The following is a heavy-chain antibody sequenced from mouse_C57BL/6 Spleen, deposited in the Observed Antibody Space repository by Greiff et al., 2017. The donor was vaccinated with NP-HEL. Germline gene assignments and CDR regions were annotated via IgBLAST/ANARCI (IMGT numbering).Heavy chain of an antibody. V-gene: IGHV5-17*01. CDR3: ARPFYGGTWFAY. Sequence: EVKLQESGGGLVKPGGSLKLSCAASGFTFSDYGMHWVRQAPEKGLEWVAYISSGSSTIYYADTVKGRFTISRDNAKNTLFLQMTSLRSEDTAMYYCARPFYGGTWFAYWGQGTLVTVSA. CDR2: ISSGSSTI. CDR1: GFTFSDYG. J-gene: IGHJ3*01. D-gene: IGHD2-10*01.